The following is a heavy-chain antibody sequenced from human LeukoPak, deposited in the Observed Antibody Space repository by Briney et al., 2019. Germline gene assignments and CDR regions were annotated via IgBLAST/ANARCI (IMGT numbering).Heavy chain of an antibody. D-gene: IGHD6-6*01. CDR2: ISGSGIYT. CDR3: ARRGGSSSMDYYYHYMDV. V-gene: IGHV3-21*01. J-gene: IGHJ6*03. CDR1: AFTFSDYS. Sequence: GGSLRLSCAASAFTFSDYSMNWVRLAPGKGLEWVSSISGSGIYTYYADSVKGRFTISRDNAKNSLYLQMNILRAEDTAVYYCARRGGSSSMDYYYHYMDVWGKGTTVTVSS.